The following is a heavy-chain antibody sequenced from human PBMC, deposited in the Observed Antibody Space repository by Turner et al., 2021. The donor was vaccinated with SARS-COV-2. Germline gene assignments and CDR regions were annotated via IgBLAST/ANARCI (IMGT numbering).Heavy chain of an antibody. CDR3: AKGLRTFGYFDS. CDR1: GFSLSNYG. V-gene: IGHV3-30*18. CDR2: VSYDGTNK. Sequence: VQLLESGGGVVQPGRSLRLSCAVSGFSLSNYGMHWVRQAPGKGLEWVAFVSYDGTNKDYADSVKGRFTISRDNSNNTLYLQMNSLRGEDTALYYCAKGLRTFGYFDSWGQGTLVTVSS. D-gene: IGHD3-16*01. J-gene: IGHJ4*02.